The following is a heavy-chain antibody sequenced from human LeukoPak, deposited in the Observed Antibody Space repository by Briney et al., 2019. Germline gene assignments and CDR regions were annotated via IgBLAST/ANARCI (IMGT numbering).Heavy chain of an antibody. J-gene: IGHJ4*02. D-gene: IGHD2-8*01. V-gene: IGHV3-23*01. CDR1: GFTFSSYG. CDR2: ISGSGGST. CDR3: AREKIVPGLFDY. Sequence: GGSLRLSCAASGFTFSSYGMSWVRQAPGKGLEWVSAISGSGGSTYYADSVKGRFTISRDNSKNTLYLQMNSLRAEDTAVYYCAREKIVPGLFDYWGQGTLVTVSS.